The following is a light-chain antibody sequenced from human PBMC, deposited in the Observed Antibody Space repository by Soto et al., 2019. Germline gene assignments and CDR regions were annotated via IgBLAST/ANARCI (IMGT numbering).Light chain of an antibody. V-gene: IGKV1-9*01. J-gene: IGKJ4*01. CDR3: QQVESYPSP. CDR2: AAS. Sequence: IQLTQTPSSLSASVGDRVTITCRASQGISSFLAWYQQKPGKAPKLLIYAASSLQSGVPSRFSGSGFGTDFTLPITSLQPEDFATYYCQQVESYPSPFGGGTKLEMK. CDR1: QGISSF.